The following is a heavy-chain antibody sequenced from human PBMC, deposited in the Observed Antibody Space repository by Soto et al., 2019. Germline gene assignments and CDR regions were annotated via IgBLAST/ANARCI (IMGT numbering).Heavy chain of an antibody. J-gene: IGHJ6*03. CDR3: TRDLSVEVEWGYYYYYMDV. CDR2: IRSKAYGGTT. CDR1: GFTFGDYA. Sequence: GGSLRLSCTASGFTFGDYAMSWFRQAPGKGLEWVGFIRSKAYGGTTEYAASVKGRFTISRDDSKSIAYLQMNSLKTEDTAVYYCTRDLSVEVEWGYYYYYMDVWGKGTTVTVSS. D-gene: IGHD1-26*01. V-gene: IGHV3-49*03.